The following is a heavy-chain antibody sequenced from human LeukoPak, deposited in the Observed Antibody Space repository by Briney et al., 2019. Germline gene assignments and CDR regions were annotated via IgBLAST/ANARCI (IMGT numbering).Heavy chain of an antibody. D-gene: IGHD6-13*01. V-gene: IGHV1-2*02. CDR3: ARGEAAAGYVGFDY. J-gene: IGHJ4*02. CDR2: INPNSGGT. CDR1: GYTFTGYY. Sequence: ASVKVSCKASGYTFTGYYMHWVRQAPGQGLEWMGWINPNSGGTNYAQKFQGRVTMTRDTSISTAYMELSRLRSDDTAVYYCARGEAAAGYVGFDYWGQGTLVTVSS.